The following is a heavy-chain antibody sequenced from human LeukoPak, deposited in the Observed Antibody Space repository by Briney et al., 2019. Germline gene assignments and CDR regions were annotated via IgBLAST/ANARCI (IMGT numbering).Heavy chain of an antibody. CDR3: ARKDRVTATIDY. V-gene: IGHV4-34*01. D-gene: IGHD6-25*01. CDR1: GGSFSGCY. J-gene: IGHJ4*02. CDR2: INHSGST. Sequence: KSSETLSLTCAVYGGSFSGCYWSWIRQPPGKGLEWIGEINHSGSTNYNPSLKSRVTISVDTSKNQFSLKLSSVTAADTAVYYCARKDRVTATIDYWGQGTLVTVSS.